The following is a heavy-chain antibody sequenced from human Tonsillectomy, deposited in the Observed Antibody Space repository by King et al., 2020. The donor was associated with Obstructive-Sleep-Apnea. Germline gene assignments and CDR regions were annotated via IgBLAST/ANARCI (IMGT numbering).Heavy chain of an antibody. V-gene: IGHV3-7*03. J-gene: IGHJ2*01. CDR2: IKQDGSEK. CDR1: GFTFSSYW. Sequence: VQLVESGGGLVQPGGSLRLSCAASGFTFSSYWMSWVRQAPGKGLEWVANIKQDGSEKYYVDSVKGRFTFSRDNAKNSLYLQMNSLRAEDTAVYYCARPLTYYDFWSGYSHWYFDLWGRGTLVTVSS. CDR3: ARPLTYYDFWSGYSHWYFDL. D-gene: IGHD3-3*01.